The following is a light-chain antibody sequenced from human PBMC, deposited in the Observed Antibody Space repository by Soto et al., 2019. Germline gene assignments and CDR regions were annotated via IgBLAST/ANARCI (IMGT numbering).Light chain of an antibody. CDR2: GAS. Sequence: IQSTQSPSSLSASVGDRVTITCRASQDISSYLAWYQQKPGKAPKLLIYGASILQSGVPSRFSGSGSGTDFTLTINSLQPEDFATYYCQQLNNYPLTFGGGTKVDIK. V-gene: IGKV1-9*01. CDR1: QDISSY. CDR3: QQLNNYPLT. J-gene: IGKJ4*01.